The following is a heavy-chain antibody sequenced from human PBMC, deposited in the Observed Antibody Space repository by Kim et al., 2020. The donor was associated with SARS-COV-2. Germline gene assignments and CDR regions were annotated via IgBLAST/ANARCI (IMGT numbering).Heavy chain of an antibody. Sequence: YAASVKGRFTISRDDSKNTAYLQMNSLKTEDTAVYYCTRHRAVAGSGFDYWGQGTLVTVSS. CDR3: TRHRAVAGSGFDY. J-gene: IGHJ4*02. V-gene: IGHV3-73*01. D-gene: IGHD6-19*01.